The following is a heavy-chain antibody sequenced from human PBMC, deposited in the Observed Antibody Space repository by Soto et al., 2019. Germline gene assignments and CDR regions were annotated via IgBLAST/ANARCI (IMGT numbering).Heavy chain of an antibody. Sequence: GGSLRLSCAASGFTFSSYWMHWVRQAPGKGLVWVSRINSDGSSTSYADSVKGRFTISRDNAKNTLYLQMNSLRAEDTAVYYCARVSYYYGSGSYYNGESYYFDYWGQGTLVTVSS. CDR3: ARVSYYYGSGSYYNGESYYFDY. D-gene: IGHD3-10*01. CDR1: GFTFSSYW. CDR2: INSDGSST. V-gene: IGHV3-74*01. J-gene: IGHJ4*02.